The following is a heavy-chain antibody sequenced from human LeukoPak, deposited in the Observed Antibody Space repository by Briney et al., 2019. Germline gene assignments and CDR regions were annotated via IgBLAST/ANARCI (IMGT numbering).Heavy chain of an antibody. CDR2: INHSGST. CDR3: ATDYGLRS. V-gene: IGHV4-34*01. CDR1: GGSFSGYY. Sequence: SETLSLTCAAYGGSFSGYYWSWIRQPPGKGLEWIGEINHSGSTNYNPSLKSRVTISVDTSKNQFSPKLSSVTAADTAVYYCATDYGLRSWGQGTLVTVSS. J-gene: IGHJ4*02. D-gene: IGHD4-17*01.